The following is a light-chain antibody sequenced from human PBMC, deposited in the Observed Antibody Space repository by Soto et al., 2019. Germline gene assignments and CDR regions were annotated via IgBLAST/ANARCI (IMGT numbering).Light chain of an antibody. J-gene: IGKJ3*01. V-gene: IGKV2-30*01. CDR2: KVS. CDR1: QSPLYSDGDAF. CDR3: MQGPHGTHT. Sequence: DVVMNQSPLSLPVPPGHPASIXXRSXQSPLYSDGDAFLSGAQQRPGTSPRXXCDKVSDRDSLGPDILSGGGSVTYFTLKSSGVDAAAVGLSSCMQGPHGTHTFGPGTNVEIK.